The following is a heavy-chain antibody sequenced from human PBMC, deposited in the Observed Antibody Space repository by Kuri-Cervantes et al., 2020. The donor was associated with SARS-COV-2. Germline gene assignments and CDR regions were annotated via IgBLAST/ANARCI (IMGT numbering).Heavy chain of an antibody. Sequence: GESLKISCADPGFTFSSYSMNWVRQAPGKGLEWVSYISSSSSYIYYADSLKGRFTISRDNSKNTLYLQMNSLRAEDTAVYYCAKSVPVWQQLPYNWFDPWGQGTLVTVSS. CDR2: ISSSSSYI. V-gene: IGHV3-21*01. J-gene: IGHJ5*02. CDR3: AKSVPVWQQLPYNWFDP. D-gene: IGHD6-13*01. CDR1: GFTFSSYS.